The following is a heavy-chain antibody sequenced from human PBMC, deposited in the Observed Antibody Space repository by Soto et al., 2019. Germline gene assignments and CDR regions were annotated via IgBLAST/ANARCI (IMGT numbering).Heavy chain of an antibody. CDR2: INPNSGGT. V-gene: IGHV1-2*02. Sequence: ASVKVSCKASGYTFTGYYMHWVRQAPGQGLEWMGWINPNSGGTNYAQKFQGRVTMTRDTSISTAYMELSRLRSDDTAVYYCARNYNIADLDYYGMDVWGQGTTVTVSS. CDR3: ARNYNIADLDYYGMDV. CDR1: GYTFTGYY. J-gene: IGHJ6*02. D-gene: IGHD6-13*01.